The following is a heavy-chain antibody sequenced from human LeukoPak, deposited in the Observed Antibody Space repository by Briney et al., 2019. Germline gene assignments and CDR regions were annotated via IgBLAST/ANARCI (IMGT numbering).Heavy chain of an antibody. CDR3: ARDKAGYNDY. CDR1: GGSISSYY. J-gene: IGHJ4*02. V-gene: IGHV4-59*01. Sequence: PSETLSLTCTVSGGSISSYYWSWIRPPPGKGLEWIGYIYYSGSTTYNPSLKSRVSISVDTSKNQFSLRLSSVTAADTAVYYCARDKAGYNDYWGQGTLVTVSS. D-gene: IGHD5-24*01. CDR2: IYYSGST.